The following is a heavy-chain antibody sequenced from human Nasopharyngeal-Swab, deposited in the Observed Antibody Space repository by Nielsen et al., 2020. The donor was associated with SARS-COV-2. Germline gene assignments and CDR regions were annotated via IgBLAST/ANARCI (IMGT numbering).Heavy chain of an antibody. CDR2: ISVYNADR. Sequence: ASVKVSCKASGYSFRSYGINWVRQAPGQGLEWMGWISVYNADRNYAEKFQGRVSLTTSPSTTTAFLELTSLRSDDTAVYYCARDVEEWLVVPSLSFDHWGQGTLVTVSS. CDR1: GYSFRSYG. D-gene: IGHD5-18*01. J-gene: IGHJ4*02. CDR3: ARDVEEWLVVPSLSFDH. V-gene: IGHV1-18*01.